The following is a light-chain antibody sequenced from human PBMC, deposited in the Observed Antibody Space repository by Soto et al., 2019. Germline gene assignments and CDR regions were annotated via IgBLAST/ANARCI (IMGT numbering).Light chain of an antibody. V-gene: IGLV2-11*01. J-gene: IGLJ1*01. CDR3: CSYADRYTVYV. Sequence: QSVLTQPRSVSGSPGQSVIISCTGSRSDVGAYDYVAWYQQHPGKAPKLIIFDVTKRPSAVPHRFSGSKSGNTASLTISGLQAEDEADYFCCSYADRYTVYVFGSGTKVTVL. CDR2: DVT. CDR1: RSDVGAYDY.